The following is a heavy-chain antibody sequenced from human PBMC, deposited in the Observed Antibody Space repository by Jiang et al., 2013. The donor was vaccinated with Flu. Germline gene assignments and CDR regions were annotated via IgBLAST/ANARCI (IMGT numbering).Heavy chain of an antibody. J-gene: IGHJ4*02. CDR2: IYHSGRT. D-gene: IGHD4-17*01. CDR1: GYSISSDSY. CDR3: ARENGVSDHRIDY. V-gene: IGHV4-38-2*02. Sequence: PGLVKPSETLSLTCAVSGYSISSDSYWGWIRQPPGKGLEWIGSIYHSGRTFYNPSLKSRVTTSVDTPKNQFSLKLTSVTAADTALYYCARENGVSDHRIDYWGQGTLVTVSS.